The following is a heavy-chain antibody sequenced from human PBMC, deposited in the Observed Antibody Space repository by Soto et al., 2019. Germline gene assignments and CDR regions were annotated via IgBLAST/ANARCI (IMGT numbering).Heavy chain of an antibody. CDR2: IYYSGST. J-gene: IGHJ4*02. CDR3: ARRVSELLGFDY. Sequence: SETLSLTCTVSGGSISSYYWSWIRQPPGKGLEWIGYIYYSGSTNYNPSLKSRVTISVDTSKNQFSLKLSSVTAADTAVYYCARRVSELLGFDYWGQGTLVTVSS. V-gene: IGHV4-59*01. CDR1: GGSISSYY. D-gene: IGHD1-7*01.